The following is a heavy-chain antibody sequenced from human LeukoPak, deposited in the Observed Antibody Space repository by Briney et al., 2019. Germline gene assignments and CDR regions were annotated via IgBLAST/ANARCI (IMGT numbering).Heavy chain of an antibody. CDR2: LYYGENA. D-gene: IGHD6-25*01. Sequence: SETLSLTCTVSGDSISPISSSTDYWGWIRQAPGKGLEWIGSLYYGENAHYNPSLKCRATLSVDTSNNQFSLKLPSETAADAAVYFCARQRPTAAADTGGYFDYWGQAPWSPSPQ. J-gene: IGHJ4*03. CDR1: GDSISPISSSTDY. CDR3: ARQRPTAAADTGGYFDY. V-gene: IGHV4-39*01.